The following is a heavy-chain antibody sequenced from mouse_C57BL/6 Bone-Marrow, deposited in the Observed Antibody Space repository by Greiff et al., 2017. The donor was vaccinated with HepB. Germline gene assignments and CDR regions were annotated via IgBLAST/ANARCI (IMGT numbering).Heavy chain of an antibody. D-gene: IGHD1-1*01. Sequence: EVQLQQSGPELVKPGASVKISCKASGYSFTGYYMNWVKQSPEKSLEWIGEINPSTGGTTYNQKFKAKATLTVDKSSSTAYMQLKSLTSEDSAVYYCAIGALWYHAMDYWGQGTSVTVSS. CDR1: GYSFTGYY. CDR3: AIGALWYHAMDY. CDR2: INPSTGGT. J-gene: IGHJ4*01. V-gene: IGHV1-42*01.